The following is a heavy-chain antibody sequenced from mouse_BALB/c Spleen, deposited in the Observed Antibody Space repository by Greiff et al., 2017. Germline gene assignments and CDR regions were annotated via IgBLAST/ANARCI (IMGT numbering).Heavy chain of an antibody. Sequence: QVHVKQSGAELAKPGASVKMSCKASGYTFTSYWMHWVKQRPGQGLEWIGYINPSTGYTEYNQKFKDKATLTADKSSSTAYMQLSSLTSEDSAVYYCARKAYWYFDVWGAGTTVTVSS. J-gene: IGHJ1*01. V-gene: IGHV1-7*01. CDR3: ARKAYWYFDV. CDR1: GYTFTSYW. CDR2: INPSTGYT. D-gene: IGHD3-2*02.